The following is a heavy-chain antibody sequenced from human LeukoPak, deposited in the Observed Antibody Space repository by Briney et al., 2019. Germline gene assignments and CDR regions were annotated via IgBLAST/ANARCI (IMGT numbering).Heavy chain of an antibody. Sequence: GESLKISCKGSGYSFTSYWIGWVRQMPGKGLEWMGIIYPGDSDTRYSPSFQGQVAISADKSISTAYLQWSSLKASDTAMYYCARGRAAGYYYDSSGYELDYWGQGTLVTVSS. CDR3: ARGRAAGYYYDSSGYELDY. CDR2: IYPGDSDT. J-gene: IGHJ4*02. D-gene: IGHD3-22*01. CDR1: GYSFTSYW. V-gene: IGHV5-51*01.